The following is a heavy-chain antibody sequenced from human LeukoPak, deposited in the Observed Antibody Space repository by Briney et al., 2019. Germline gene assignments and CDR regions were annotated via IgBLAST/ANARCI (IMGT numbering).Heavy chain of an antibody. CDR1: GGSISSGGYY. D-gene: IGHD1-26*01. CDR3: ARQRSWELDY. CDR2: IYYSGST. Sequence: SQTLSLTCTVSGGSISSGGYYWSWIRQHPGKGLEWIGYIYYSGSTNYNPSLKSRVTISVDTSKNQFSLKLSSVTAADTAVYYCARQRSWELDYWGQGTLVTVSS. V-gene: IGHV4-31*03. J-gene: IGHJ4*02.